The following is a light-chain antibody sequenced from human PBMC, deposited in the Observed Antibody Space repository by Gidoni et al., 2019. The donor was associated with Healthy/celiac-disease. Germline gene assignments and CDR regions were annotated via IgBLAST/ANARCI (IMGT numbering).Light chain of an antibody. CDR1: QSISSW. CDR2: KAS. Sequence: DIQMTQSPSTLSASVGDRVTITCRASQSISSWLAWYQQKPGKAPKLLIYKASSLESGVPSRFSGSGSGTEFTLTISSLQPDDFATYYGQQYNSYWTFDQGTKVEIK. J-gene: IGKJ1*01. V-gene: IGKV1-5*03. CDR3: QQYNSYWT.